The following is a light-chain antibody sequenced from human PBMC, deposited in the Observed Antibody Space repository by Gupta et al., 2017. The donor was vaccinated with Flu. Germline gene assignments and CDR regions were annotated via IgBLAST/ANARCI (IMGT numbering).Light chain of an antibody. CDR3: MQAIQTPRT. V-gene: IGKV2-28*01. Sequence: VTPGEPASISCRSSQSLLHNNGYNYLDWYLQKPGQSPKILIYLGSNRASGVPDRFSGRGSGTDFTLKISRVEAEDVGVYYCMQAIQTPRTFGQGTKVEIK. CDR1: QSLLHNNGYNY. J-gene: IGKJ1*01. CDR2: LGS.